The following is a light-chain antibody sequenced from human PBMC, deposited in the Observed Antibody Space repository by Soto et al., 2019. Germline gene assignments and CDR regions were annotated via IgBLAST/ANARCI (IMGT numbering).Light chain of an antibody. CDR3: QQYNNWWT. Sequence: EIVMTQSPATLSVSPGERATLSCRASQSVSSSLAWYQQKPGQAPRLLIYGASTRATGIPVRFSGSGSGTELTLTISSLQSEDFAVYYCQQYNNWWTFGQGTKVEIK. J-gene: IGKJ1*01. CDR1: QSVSSS. CDR2: GAS. V-gene: IGKV3-15*01.